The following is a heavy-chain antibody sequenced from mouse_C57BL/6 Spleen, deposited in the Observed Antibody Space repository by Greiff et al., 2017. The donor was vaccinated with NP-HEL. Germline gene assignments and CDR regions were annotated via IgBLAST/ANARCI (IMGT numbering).Heavy chain of an antibody. CDR2: IDPSDSYT. Sequence: VQLQQPGAELVMPGASVKLSCKASGYTFTSYWMHWVKQRPGQGLEWIGEIDPSDSYTNYNQKFKGKSTLTVDKSSSTAYMQLSSLTSEDSAVYYCARGAGKRYYFDYWGQGTTLTVSS. CDR3: ARGAGKRYYFDY. CDR1: GYTFTSYW. V-gene: IGHV1-69*01. D-gene: IGHD1-1*01. J-gene: IGHJ2*01.